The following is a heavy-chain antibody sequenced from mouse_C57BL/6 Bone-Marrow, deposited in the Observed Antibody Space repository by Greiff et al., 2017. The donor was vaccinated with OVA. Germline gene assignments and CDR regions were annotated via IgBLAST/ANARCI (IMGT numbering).Heavy chain of an antibody. J-gene: IGHJ4*01. CDR3: ARQRGYVLYYYAMDY. CDR2: ISGGGGNT. Sequence: EVQLVESGGGLVKPGGSLKLSCAASGFTFSSYTMSWVRQTPEKRLEWVATISGGGGNTYYPDSVKGRFTISRDNAKNTLYLQMSSLRSEDTALYYCARQRGYVLYYYAMDYWGQGTSVTVSS. V-gene: IGHV5-9*01. CDR1: GFTFSSYT. D-gene: IGHD3-1*01.